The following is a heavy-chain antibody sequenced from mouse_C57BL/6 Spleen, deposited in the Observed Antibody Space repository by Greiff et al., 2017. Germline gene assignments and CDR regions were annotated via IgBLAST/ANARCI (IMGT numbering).Heavy chain of an antibody. CDR1: GYTFTSYT. J-gene: IGHJ4*01. V-gene: IGHV1-4*01. D-gene: IGHD3-2*02. CDR2: INPSSGYT. CDR3: AREAAQATGAMDY. Sequence: QVQLQQSGAELARPGASVKMSCKASGYTFTSYTMHWVKQRPGQGLEWIGYINPSSGYTKYNQKFKDKATLTADKSSSTAYMQLSNLTSEDSAVYYCAREAAQATGAMDYWGQGTSVTVSS.